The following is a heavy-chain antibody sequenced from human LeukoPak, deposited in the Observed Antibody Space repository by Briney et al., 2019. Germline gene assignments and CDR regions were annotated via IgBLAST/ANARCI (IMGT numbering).Heavy chain of an antibody. CDR1: SGSISSSTYY. Sequence: SETLSLTCTVSSGSISSSTYYWGWIRQPPGKGLEWVGSIYYSGSTYYNPSLRSRVTISVDTPKNQFFLKLSSVTAADTAVYYCARDSGSRSQPTYFDYWGQGTLVTVSS. CDR2: IYYSGST. V-gene: IGHV4-39*07. CDR3: ARDSGSRSQPTYFDY. D-gene: IGHD1-26*01. J-gene: IGHJ4*02.